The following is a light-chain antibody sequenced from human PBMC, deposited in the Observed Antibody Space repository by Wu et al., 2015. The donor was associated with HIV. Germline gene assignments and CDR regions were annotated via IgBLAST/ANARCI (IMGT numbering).Light chain of an antibody. V-gene: IGKV3-20*01. CDR2: GVS. Sequence: LVLTQSPGTLSLSPGERATLSCRASQRVSISYLAWYQQKPGQAPRLLIYGVSTRATGIPDRFSGSVSGTDFTLTISRLEPEDFAVYYCQKYGGSPYSFGQGTKLEIK. CDR3: QKYGGSPYS. CDR1: QRVSISY. J-gene: IGKJ2*03.